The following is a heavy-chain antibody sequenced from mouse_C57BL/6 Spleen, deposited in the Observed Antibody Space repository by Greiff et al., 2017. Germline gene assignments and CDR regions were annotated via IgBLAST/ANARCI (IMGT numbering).Heavy chain of an antibody. Sequence: QVHVKQSGAELAKPGASVKLSCQASGYTFTSYWMHWVKQRPGQGLEWIGYINPSCGTTKYNQKFKDKVTLTADKSSSTAYMQLSSLTYEDSAVYYCARSDGSSYEGFAYWGQGTLVTVSA. CDR1: GYTFTSYW. CDR3: ARSDGSSYEGFAY. D-gene: IGHD1-1*01. J-gene: IGHJ3*01. CDR2: INPSCGTT. V-gene: IGHV1-7*01.